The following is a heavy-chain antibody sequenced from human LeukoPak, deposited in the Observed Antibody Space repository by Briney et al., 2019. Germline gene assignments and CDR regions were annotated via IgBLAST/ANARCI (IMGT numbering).Heavy chain of an antibody. CDR3: ARGRDYYDSSGYYVGWFDP. CDR1: GGSISSGGYY. D-gene: IGHD3-22*01. CDR2: SDYSGST. J-gene: IGHJ5*02. Sequence: SETLSVTCTVSGGSISSGGYYWSWTRQHPGKSLEWIAYSDYSGSTYYNPSLKSRVTISVNTSKNQFPLKLSSVTAADTDVYYCARGRDYYDSSGYYVGWFDPWGQGTLVTVSS. V-gene: IGHV4-31*03.